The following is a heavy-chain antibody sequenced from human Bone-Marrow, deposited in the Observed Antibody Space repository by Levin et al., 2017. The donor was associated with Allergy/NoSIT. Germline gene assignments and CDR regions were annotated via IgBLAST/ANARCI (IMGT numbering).Heavy chain of an antibody. D-gene: IGHD3-9*01. J-gene: IGHJ6*02. CDR3: ARIHFDWLLLGTNYYYGMDV. Sequence: PGGSLRLSCAASGFTFSSYWMSWVRQAPGKGLEWVANIKQDGSEKYYVDSVKGRFTISRDNAKNSLYLQMNSLRAEVTAVYYCARIHFDWLLLGTNYYYGMDVWGQGTTVTVSS. CDR1: GFTFSSYW. CDR2: IKQDGSEK. V-gene: IGHV3-7*01.